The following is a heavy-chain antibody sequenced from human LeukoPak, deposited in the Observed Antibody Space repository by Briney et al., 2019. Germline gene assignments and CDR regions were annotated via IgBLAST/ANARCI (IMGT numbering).Heavy chain of an antibody. CDR2: IYYSGST. V-gene: IGHV4-39*01. J-gene: IGHJ4*02. CDR3: ARQYRVRGVANFDY. Sequence: ETRSLTCTVSGGSINSSSYYWGRIRQPPGKGLEWIGSIYYSGSTYYNPSLESRVAISVDTSKNQFSLKLSSVTAADTAVFYCARQYRVRGVANFDYWGQGTLLTASS. D-gene: IGHD3-10*01. CDR1: GGSINSSSYY.